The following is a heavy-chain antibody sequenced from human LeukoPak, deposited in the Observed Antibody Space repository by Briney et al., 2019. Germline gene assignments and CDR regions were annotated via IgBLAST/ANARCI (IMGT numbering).Heavy chain of an antibody. CDR1: GFTFSNYA. V-gene: IGHV3-23*01. CDR3: AKTSGYSRDAFDI. Sequence: VLLGGSLRLSCAASGFTFSNYAMTWVRQAPGKGLECVSIISASGSDRYYADSVKGRFTISRDNFHNTLHLQMSSLGADDTAVYYCAKTSGYSRDAFDIWGQGTMVTVSS. D-gene: IGHD3-22*01. J-gene: IGHJ3*02. CDR2: ISASGSDR.